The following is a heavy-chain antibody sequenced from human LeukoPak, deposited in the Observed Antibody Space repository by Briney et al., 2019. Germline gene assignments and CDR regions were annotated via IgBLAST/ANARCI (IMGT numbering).Heavy chain of an antibody. Sequence: ASVKVSCKASGYTFTGYYIHWVRQAPGQGLEWMGSINPNSGGTNYAQKFQGRITMTWDTSINTAYMELSRLRSEDTAVYYCAREDYYDSGSFDPWGQGTLVTVSS. V-gene: IGHV1-2*02. CDR1: GYTFTGYY. D-gene: IGHD3-22*01. CDR2: INPNSGGT. J-gene: IGHJ5*02. CDR3: AREDYYDSGSFDP.